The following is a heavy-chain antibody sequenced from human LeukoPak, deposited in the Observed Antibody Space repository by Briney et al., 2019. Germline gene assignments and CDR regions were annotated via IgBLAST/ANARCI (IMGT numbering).Heavy chain of an antibody. D-gene: IGHD3-9*01. CDR2: IYTSGST. V-gene: IGHV4-61*02. J-gene: IGHJ4*02. CDR1: GGSISSGSYY. CDR3: ARGNLHYDILTAFDY. Sequence: SETLSLTCTVSGGSISSGSYYWSWIRQPAGKGLEWIGRIYTSGSTNYNPSLKSRVTISVDTSKNQFPLKLSSVTAADTAVYYWARGNLHYDILTAFDYWGQGTLVTVSS.